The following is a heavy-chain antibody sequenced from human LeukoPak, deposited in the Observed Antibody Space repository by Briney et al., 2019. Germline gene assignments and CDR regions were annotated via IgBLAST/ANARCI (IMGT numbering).Heavy chain of an antibody. CDR1: GDSISSSSYY. J-gene: IGHJ4*02. CDR3: ARRPPWIPFGY. CDR2: IYYSGST. V-gene: IGHV4-39*01. D-gene: IGHD5-18*01. Sequence: SETLSLTCTVSGDSISSSSYYWGWIRQPPGKGLEWIGIIYYSGSTYYNPSLKSRVTISVDTSKNQFSLKLSSVTAADTAVYYCARRPPWIPFGYWGQGTLVTVSS.